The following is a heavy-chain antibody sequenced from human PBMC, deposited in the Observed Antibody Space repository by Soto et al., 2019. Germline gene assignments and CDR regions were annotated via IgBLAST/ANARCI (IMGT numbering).Heavy chain of an antibody. V-gene: IGHV3-30*18. CDR2: ISYDGSNK. CDR3: AKAGHYSKGYYGMDV. CDR1: GFTFSSYG. D-gene: IGHD4-4*01. J-gene: IGHJ6*02. Sequence: GGSLRLSCAASGFTFSSYGMHWVRQAPGKGLEWVAVISYDGSNKYYADSVKGRFTISRDNSKNTLYLQMNSLRAEDTAGYYCAKAGHYSKGYYGMDVWGQGTTVTVSS.